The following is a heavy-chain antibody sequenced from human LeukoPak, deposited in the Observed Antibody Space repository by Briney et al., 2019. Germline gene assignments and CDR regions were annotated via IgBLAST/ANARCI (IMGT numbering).Heavy chain of an antibody. J-gene: IGHJ4*02. CDR1: GFTFDDYG. D-gene: IGHD2-2*01. CDR3: SKWKAIVLVPAARSPIDY. Sequence: GGSLRLSCAASGFTFDDYGMSWVRQAPGKGLEWVSGINWNGGSTGYADSVKGRFTISRDNAKNSLYLQMNSLRAEDTAVYYCSKWKAIVLVPAARSPIDYWGQGTLVTVSS. V-gene: IGHV3-20*04. CDR2: INWNGGST.